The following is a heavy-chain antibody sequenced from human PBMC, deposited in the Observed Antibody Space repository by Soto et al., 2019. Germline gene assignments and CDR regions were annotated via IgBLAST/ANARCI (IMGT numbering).Heavy chain of an antibody. CDR1: GFTFSSYG. D-gene: IGHD3-3*01. Sequence: QVQLVESGGGVVQPGRSLRLSCAASGFTFSSYGMHWVRQAPGKGLEWVAVISYDGSNKYYADSVKGRFTISRDNSKNTRYQQMNSLRAEDTAVYYCAKDGGSFGLVPMGYGMDVWGQGTTVTVSS. CDR3: AKDGGSFGLVPMGYGMDV. V-gene: IGHV3-30*18. J-gene: IGHJ6*02. CDR2: ISYDGSNK.